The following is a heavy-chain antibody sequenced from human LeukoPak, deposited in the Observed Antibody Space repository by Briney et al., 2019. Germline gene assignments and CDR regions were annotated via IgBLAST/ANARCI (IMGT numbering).Heavy chain of an antibody. CDR3: ARVPSGGGYCSGGSCYSTYYYGMDV. Sequence: PGGSLRPSCAASGFTFSDYYMSWIRQAPGKGLEWVSYISSSGSTIYYADSVKGRFTISRDNAKNSLYLQMNSLRAEDTAVYYCARVPSGGGYCSGGSCYSTYYYGMDVWGQGTTVTVSS. D-gene: IGHD2-15*01. V-gene: IGHV3-11*01. CDR2: ISSSGSTI. CDR1: GFTFSDYY. J-gene: IGHJ6*02.